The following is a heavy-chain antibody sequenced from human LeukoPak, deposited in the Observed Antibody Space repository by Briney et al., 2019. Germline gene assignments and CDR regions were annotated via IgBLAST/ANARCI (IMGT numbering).Heavy chain of an antibody. J-gene: IGHJ5*02. CDR1: GGSISSYY. CDR2: IYYSGST. D-gene: IGHD6-13*01. CDR3: ARGSWYSSSWYRVGNWFDP. V-gene: IGHV4-59*12. Sequence: SETLSLTCTVSGGSISSYYWSWIRQPPGKGLEWIGYIYYSGSTNYNPSLKSRVTISVDTSKNQFSLKLSSVTAADTAAYYCARGSWYSSSWYRVGNWFDPWGQGTLVTVSS.